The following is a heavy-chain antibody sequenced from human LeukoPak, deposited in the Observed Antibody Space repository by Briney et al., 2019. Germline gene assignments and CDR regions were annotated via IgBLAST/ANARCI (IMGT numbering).Heavy chain of an antibody. CDR2: ISSSSSYI. CDR3: ARDLAMVRGDTT. D-gene: IGHD3-10*01. V-gene: IGHV3-21*01. J-gene: IGHJ5*02. Sequence: GSLRLSCAASGFTFSSYSMNWVRQAPGKGLEWVSSISSSSSYIYYADSVKGRFTISRDNAKNSLYLQMNSLRAEDTAVYYCARDLAMVRGDTTWGQGTLVTVSS. CDR1: GFTFSSYS.